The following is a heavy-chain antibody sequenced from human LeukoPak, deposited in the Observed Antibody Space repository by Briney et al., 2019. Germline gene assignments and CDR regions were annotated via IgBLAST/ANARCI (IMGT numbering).Heavy chain of an antibody. V-gene: IGHV4-34*01. CDR1: GFTFSSYS. CDR2: INHSGST. J-gene: IGHJ5*02. D-gene: IGHD5-24*01. CDR3: ARGMMGTLNWFDP. Sequence: GSLRLSCAGSGFTFSSYSMNWVRQPPGKGLEWIGEINHSGSTNYNPSLKSRVTISVDTSKNQFSLKLSSVTAADTAVYYCARGMMGTLNWFDPWGQGTLVTVSS.